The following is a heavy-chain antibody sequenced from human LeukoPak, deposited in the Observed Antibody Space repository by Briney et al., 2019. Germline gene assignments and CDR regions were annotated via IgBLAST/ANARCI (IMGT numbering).Heavy chain of an antibody. CDR1: GYTFINYG. CDR2: ISAHNGDT. D-gene: IGHD3-3*01. J-gene: IGHJ4*02. V-gene: IGHV1-18*01. CDR3: ARVAGLGFHDY. Sequence: GASVTVSCKASGYTFINYGISWVRQAPGQGLERMGWISAHNGDTNYAQKFQGRVTMTRDTSISTAYMELSRLRSDDTAVYYCARVAGLGFHDYWGQGTLVTVSS.